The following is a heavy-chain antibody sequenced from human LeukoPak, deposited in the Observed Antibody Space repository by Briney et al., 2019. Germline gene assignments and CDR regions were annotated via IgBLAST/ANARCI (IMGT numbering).Heavy chain of an antibody. CDR3: ARDRRIAAAGNPNDY. V-gene: IGHV4-39*07. D-gene: IGHD6-13*01. Sequence: PSETLSLTCTVSGVSISSSSYYWGWIRQPPGKGLEWIGSIYYSGSTYYNPSLKSRVTISVDTSKNQFSLKLSSVTAADTAVYYCARDRRIAAAGNPNDYWGQGTLVTVSS. J-gene: IGHJ4*02. CDR2: IYYSGST. CDR1: GVSISSSSYY.